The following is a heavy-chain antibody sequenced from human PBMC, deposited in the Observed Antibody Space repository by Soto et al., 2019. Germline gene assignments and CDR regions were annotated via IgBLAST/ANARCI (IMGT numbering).Heavy chain of an antibody. D-gene: IGHD4-17*01. CDR2: INPNGGST. Sequence: QVQLVQSGAEVKKPGASVKVSCKASGYTFTSYYMHWVRQAPGQGLEWMGIINPNGGSTSYAQKFQGRVTMTRDTSTSTVYMALSSLRSEDTAVYYCARADGFSYYFDYWGQGTLVTVSS. CDR3: ARADGFSYYFDY. J-gene: IGHJ4*02. CDR1: GYTFTSYY. V-gene: IGHV1-46*01.